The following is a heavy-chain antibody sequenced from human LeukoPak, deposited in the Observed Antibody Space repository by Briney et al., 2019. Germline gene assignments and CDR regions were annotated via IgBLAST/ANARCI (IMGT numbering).Heavy chain of an antibody. D-gene: IGHD4-11*01. Sequence: PGGSLRLSYAASGFTFSSYAMSWVRQAPGKGLEWVSIINDRGGITYAESVKGRFTISRDNSKNTVYLQMNSLRAEDTAVYYCAKGSNLDYWGQGTLVTVSS. J-gene: IGHJ4*02. CDR1: GFTFSSYA. CDR2: INDRGGIT. V-gene: IGHV3-23*01. CDR3: AKGSNLDY.